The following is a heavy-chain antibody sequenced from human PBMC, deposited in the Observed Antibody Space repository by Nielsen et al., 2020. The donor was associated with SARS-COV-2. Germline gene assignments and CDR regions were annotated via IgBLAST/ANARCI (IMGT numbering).Heavy chain of an antibody. CDR3: ARALRIAAAGTSDAFDI. J-gene: IGHJ3*02. Sequence: ASVKVSCKASGYTFTNYYMHWVRQAPGQGLEWMGIINPSGGRTSNAQKFQGRLTMTGDTSTSTVYMELSSLRSEDTAVYYCARALRIAAAGTSDAFDIWGQGTMVTVSS. CDR1: GYTFTNYY. V-gene: IGHV1-46*01. D-gene: IGHD6-13*01. CDR2: INPSGGRT.